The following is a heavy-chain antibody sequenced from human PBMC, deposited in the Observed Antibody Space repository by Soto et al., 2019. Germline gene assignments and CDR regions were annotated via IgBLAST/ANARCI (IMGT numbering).Heavy chain of an antibody. D-gene: IGHD3-3*01. CDR3: ARTYYDFWSGYSHTGYGMDV. Sequence: ASVKVSCKASGYTFTGYYMHWVRQAPGQGLEWMGWINPNSGGTNYAQKFQGRVTMTRDTSISTAYMELSRLRSEDTAVYYCARTYYDFWSGYSHTGYGMDVWGQGTTVTVSS. V-gene: IGHV1-2*02. CDR2: INPNSGGT. J-gene: IGHJ6*02. CDR1: GYTFTGYY.